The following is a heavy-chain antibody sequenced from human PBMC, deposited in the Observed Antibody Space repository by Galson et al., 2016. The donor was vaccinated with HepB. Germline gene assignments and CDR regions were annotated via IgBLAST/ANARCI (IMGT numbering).Heavy chain of an antibody. D-gene: IGHD2-2*01. J-gene: IGHJ3*02. CDR3: ARALDGYCSSSSCYDGFDI. CDR2: MGSRRSYT. Sequence: SLRLSCAASGFTFSRHSMNWVRQAPGKGLEWVSSMGSRRSYTHYADSVKGRFTVSRDNAKNSLYLQMNTLRAEDTAVYYCARALDGYCSSSSCYDGFDIWGQGTMVTVSS. CDR1: GFTFSRHS. V-gene: IGHV3-21*01.